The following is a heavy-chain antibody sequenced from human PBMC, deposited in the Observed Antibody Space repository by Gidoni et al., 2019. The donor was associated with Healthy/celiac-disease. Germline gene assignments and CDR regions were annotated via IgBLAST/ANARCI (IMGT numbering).Heavy chain of an antibody. CDR3: ARETMVRGFDY. D-gene: IGHD3-10*01. CDR1: GFTFSSYG. V-gene: IGHV3-33*08. J-gene: IGHJ4*02. CDR2: IWYDGSNK. Sequence: QVQLVESGGGVVQPGRSLRLSCAASGFTFSSYGMHWVRQAPGKGLEWVAVIWYDGSNKYYADSVKGRFTISRDNSKNTLYLQMNSLRAEDTAVYYCARETMVRGFDYWGQGTLVTVSS.